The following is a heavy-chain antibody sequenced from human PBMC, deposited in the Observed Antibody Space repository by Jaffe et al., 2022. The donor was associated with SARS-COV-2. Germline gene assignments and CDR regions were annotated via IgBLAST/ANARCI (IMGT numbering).Heavy chain of an antibody. CDR2: IRSKANSYAT. J-gene: IGHJ6*02. CDR3: TRHGGVHPMDV. D-gene: IGHD3-16*01. Sequence: EVQLVESGGGLVQPGGSLKLSCAASGFTFSGSAMHWVRQASGKGLEWVGRIRSKANSYATAYAASVKGRFTISRDDSKNTAYLQMNSLKTEDTAVYYCTRHGGVHPMDVWGQGTTVTVSS. CDR1: GFTFSGSA. V-gene: IGHV3-73*01.